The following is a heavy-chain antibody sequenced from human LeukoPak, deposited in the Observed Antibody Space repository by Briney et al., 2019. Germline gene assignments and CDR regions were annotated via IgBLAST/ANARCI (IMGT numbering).Heavy chain of an antibody. CDR3: AKDLGLYDYVRVSYRGRY. V-gene: IGHV3-30*18. CDR1: GFTFSSYG. D-gene: IGHD3-16*02. J-gene: IGHJ4*02. Sequence: GGCRRLSCAPSGFTFSSYGMHRVRQAPGKGLGWVAVISYDGSNKYYADSVMRRFTIYRDNSKNTLYLQMNSLRAEDTAVYYCAKDLGLYDYVRVSYRGRYWGQGTLLRVPS. CDR2: ISYDGSNK.